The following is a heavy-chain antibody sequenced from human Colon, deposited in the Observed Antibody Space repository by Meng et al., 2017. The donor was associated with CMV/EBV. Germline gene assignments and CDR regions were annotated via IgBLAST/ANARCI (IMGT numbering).Heavy chain of an antibody. V-gene: IGHV4-39*07. D-gene: IGHD6-13*01. J-gene: IGHJ4*02. CDR1: GGSISSSSYY. Sequence: QLQLQVSGPGLVKPSATLALTCTVTGGSISSSSYYWGGIRQPPGKGLEWIGSIYYSGSTYYNPSLKSRVTISVDTSKNQFSLKLSSVTAADTAVYYCARAAAAGEYYFDYWGQGTLVTVSS. CDR3: ARAAAAGEYYFDY. CDR2: IYYSGST.